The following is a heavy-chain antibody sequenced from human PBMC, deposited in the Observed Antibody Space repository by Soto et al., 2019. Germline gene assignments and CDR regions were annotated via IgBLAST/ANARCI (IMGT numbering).Heavy chain of an antibody. V-gene: IGHV4-4*07. CDR1: GGSISSYY. CDR2: IYTSGST. CDR3: ARDRGIAVAGTNWFDP. D-gene: IGHD6-19*01. Sequence: PSETLSLTCTVSGGSISSYYWSWIRQPAGKGLEWIGRIYTSGSTNYNPSLKSRVTMSVDTSKNQFSLKLSSVTAADTAVYYCARDRGIAVAGTNWFDPWGQGTRVTVS. J-gene: IGHJ5*02.